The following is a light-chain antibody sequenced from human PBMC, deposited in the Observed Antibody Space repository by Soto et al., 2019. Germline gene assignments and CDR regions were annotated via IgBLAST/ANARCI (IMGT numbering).Light chain of an antibody. V-gene: IGKV3-15*01. CDR3: QQYNNWHPYT. CDR2: GAS. Sequence: EIVMTQSPATLSVSPGERATLSCRASQSVSSNLAWYQQKPGQAPRLLIYGASTRATGIPARFSGSGSGTESTLTITSPQSEDFAVYYCQQYNNWHPYTFGQGTKLEIK. J-gene: IGKJ2*01. CDR1: QSVSSN.